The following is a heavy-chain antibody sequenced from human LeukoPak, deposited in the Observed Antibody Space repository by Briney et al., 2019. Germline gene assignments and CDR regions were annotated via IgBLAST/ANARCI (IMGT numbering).Heavy chain of an antibody. V-gene: IGHV3-30*04. CDR2: ISYDGSNK. CDR1: GFTFSSYA. CDR3: ASGRILEWLLFDY. Sequence: PGGSLRLSCAASGFTFSSYAMHWARQAPGKGLEWVAVISYDGSNKYYADSVKGRFTISRDNSKNTLYLQMNSLRAEDTAVYYCASGRILEWLLFDYWGQGTLVTVSS. J-gene: IGHJ4*02. D-gene: IGHD3-3*01.